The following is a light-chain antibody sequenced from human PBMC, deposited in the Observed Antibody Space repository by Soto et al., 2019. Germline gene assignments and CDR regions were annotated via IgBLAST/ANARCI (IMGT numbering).Light chain of an antibody. CDR1: QGISSW. Sequence: DIQMTQSPSFVSASVGDRVTITCRATQGISSWLAWFQQRPGKAPKLLIYGSSTLQNGLPSRFTGSGSGTEFTLTISGLHSEDFATYYCQQAHSSPPTFGQGPKVEL. J-gene: IGKJ2*01. CDR2: GSS. V-gene: IGKV1-12*01. CDR3: QQAHSSPPT.